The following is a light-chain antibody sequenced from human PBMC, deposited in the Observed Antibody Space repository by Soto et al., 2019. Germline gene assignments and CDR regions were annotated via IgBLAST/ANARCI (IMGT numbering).Light chain of an antibody. J-gene: IGKJ2*01. CDR3: QQSFNSPT. V-gene: IGKV1-39*01. CDR1: HDVSTF. Sequence: IQMTQSPSSLSASIGDRVTITCRASHDVSTFLNWYQQKPEKAPKLLIYAASSLQTGVPSTFSGSGSGTDFTLTISSLQREDIATYFCQQSFNSPTFGQGTKLEIK. CDR2: AAS.